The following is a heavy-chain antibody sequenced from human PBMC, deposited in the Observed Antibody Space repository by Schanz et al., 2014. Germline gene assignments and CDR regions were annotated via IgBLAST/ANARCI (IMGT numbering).Heavy chain of an antibody. CDR3: ARESSNDIVLVPGAVFDH. D-gene: IGHD2-2*01. CDR1: GFTFSNYC. J-gene: IGHJ4*02. CDR2: VPFDGSQK. Sequence: VQLVESGGGLVKPGGFLRLSCVASGFTFSNYCMTWVRQAPGKGLEWVAFVPFDGSQKFYADSVKGRFTISRDNSKNTVYLQMNSLRPGDTAVYYCARESSNDIVLVPGAVFDHWGQGILVTVSS. V-gene: IGHV3-30*04.